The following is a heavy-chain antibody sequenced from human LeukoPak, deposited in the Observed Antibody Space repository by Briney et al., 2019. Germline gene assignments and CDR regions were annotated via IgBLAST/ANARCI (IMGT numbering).Heavy chain of an antibody. CDR2: IYSGGST. CDR1: GFTVSSNY. Sequence: GGSLRLSCAASGFTVSSNYMSWVRQAPGKGLEWVSVIYSGGSTYYADSVKGRFTISRDNSKNTLYLQMNSLRAEDTAVYYCAKDGLRGNILTGYYTSLHYYGMDVWGQGTTVTVSS. CDR3: AKDGLRGNILTGYYTSLHYYGMDV. D-gene: IGHD3-9*01. V-gene: IGHV3-53*05. J-gene: IGHJ6*02.